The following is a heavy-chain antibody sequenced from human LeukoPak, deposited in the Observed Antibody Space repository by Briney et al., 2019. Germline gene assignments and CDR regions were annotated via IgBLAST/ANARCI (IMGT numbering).Heavy chain of an antibody. D-gene: IGHD3-10*01. CDR3: ARWWFGELPPYYFDF. J-gene: IGHJ4*02. Sequence: PGGSLRLFCAASGFKYDKHGMSWVRQAPGKGLEWVSGINWNGGKKGYADSVKGRFTISRDNAKNSLYLQMNSLRAEDTALYFCARWWFGELPPYYFDFWGPGTLVTVSS. V-gene: IGHV3-20*04. CDR1: GFKYDKHG. CDR2: INWNGGKK.